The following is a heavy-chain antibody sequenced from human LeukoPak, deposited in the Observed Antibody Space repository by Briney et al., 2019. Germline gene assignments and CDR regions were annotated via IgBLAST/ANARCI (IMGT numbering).Heavy chain of an antibody. CDR1: GGSISSYY. CDR3: AREKAVVAAKGDFDI. V-gene: IGHV4-59*01. J-gene: IGHJ3*02. D-gene: IGHD2-15*01. Sequence: SSETLSLTCTVSGGSISSYYWSWIRQPPGKGLEWIGYIYYSGSTNYNPSLKSRVTISVDTSKNQFSLKLSSVTAADTAVYYCAREKAVVAAKGDFDIWGQGTMVTVSS. CDR2: IYYSGST.